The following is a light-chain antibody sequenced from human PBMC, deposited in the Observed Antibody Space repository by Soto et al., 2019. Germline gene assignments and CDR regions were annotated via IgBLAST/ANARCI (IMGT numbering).Light chain of an antibody. J-gene: IGKJ1*01. CDR1: QSVDSSF. CDR2: GAS. CDR3: QQYVSSVT. Sequence: EIVLTQSPGSLSLSPGERATLSCRASQSVDSSFFAWYQQKPGQAPRLLIYGASNRATGIPGRFSGRGSGTDFTLTINGLEPDDFAVYYCQQYVSSVTFGQGTKVEIK. V-gene: IGKV3-20*01.